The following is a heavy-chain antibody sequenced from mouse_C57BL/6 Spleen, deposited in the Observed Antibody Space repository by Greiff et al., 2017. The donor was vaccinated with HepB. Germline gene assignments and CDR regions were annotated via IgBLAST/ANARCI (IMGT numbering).Heavy chain of an antibody. D-gene: IGHD2-3*01. V-gene: IGHV1-64*01. CDR1: GYTFTSYW. J-gene: IGHJ4*01. CDR2: IHPNSGST. Sequence: QVQLQQPGAELVKPGASVKLSCKASGYTFTSYWMHWVKQRPGQGLGWIGMIHPNSGSTNYNEKFKSKATLTVDKSSSSAYMQLSSLTSEDSAVYYCASSGYSLVAMDYWGQGTSVTVSS. CDR3: ASSGYSLVAMDY.